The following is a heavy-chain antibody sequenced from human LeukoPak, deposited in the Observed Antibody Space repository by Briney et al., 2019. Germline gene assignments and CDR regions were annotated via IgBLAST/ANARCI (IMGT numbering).Heavy chain of an antibody. J-gene: IGHJ4*02. CDR3: AIVVVITGSAPFDY. CDR2: IYYSGST. CDR1: GGSISSSSYY. Sequence: SETLSLTCTVSGGSISSSSYYWGWIRQPPGKGLEWIGSIYYSGSTYYNPSLKSRVTISVDTSKNQFSLKLSSVTAADTAAYYCAIVVVITGSAPFDYWGQGTLVTVSS. D-gene: IGHD3-22*01. V-gene: IGHV4-39*07.